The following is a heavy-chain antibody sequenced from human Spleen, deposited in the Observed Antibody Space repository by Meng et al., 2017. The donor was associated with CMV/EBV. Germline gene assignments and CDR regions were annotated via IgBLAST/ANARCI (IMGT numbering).Heavy chain of an antibody. Sequence: GSLRLSCVVYGGSFSGYYWSWIRQPPGKGLEWIGEINHSGSTNYNPSLKSRVTISVDTSKNQFSLKLSSVTAADTAVYYCARQSIAAREGFDYWGQGTLVTVSS. J-gene: IGHJ4*02. D-gene: IGHD6-6*01. CDR3: ARQSIAAREGFDY. CDR2: INHSGST. V-gene: IGHV4-34*01. CDR1: GGSFSGYY.